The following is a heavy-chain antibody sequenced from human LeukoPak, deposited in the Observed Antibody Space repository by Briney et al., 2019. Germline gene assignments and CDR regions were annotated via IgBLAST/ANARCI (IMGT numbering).Heavy chain of an antibody. CDR2: IRYDGSNL. Sequence: GGSLRLSCAASGFSFSNYGMDWVRQAPGKGLEWVSFIRYDGSNLFYADSGKGRFTISRDNSKSTLYLQMNSLRAEDTAIYYCAKGAPNLPDYWGQGTLVTVSS. J-gene: IGHJ4*02. V-gene: IGHV3-30*02. CDR3: AKGAPNLPDY. D-gene: IGHD5-24*01. CDR1: GFSFSNYG.